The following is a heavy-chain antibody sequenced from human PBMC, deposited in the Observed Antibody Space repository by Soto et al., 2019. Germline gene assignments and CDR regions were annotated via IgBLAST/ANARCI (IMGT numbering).Heavy chain of an antibody. CDR3: AKTITIVFYAMDV. CDR2: IYYSGST. Sequence: SETLSLTCAVSGGSISSNSYYWGWIRQPPGKGLEWIGSIYYSGSTNYSPSLKSRVIIFLDTSKNQFSLKLSSVTAADTAVYYCAKTITIVFYAMDVWGQGTTVTVSS. CDR1: GGSISSNSYY. D-gene: IGHD3-3*01. V-gene: IGHV4-39*01. J-gene: IGHJ6*02.